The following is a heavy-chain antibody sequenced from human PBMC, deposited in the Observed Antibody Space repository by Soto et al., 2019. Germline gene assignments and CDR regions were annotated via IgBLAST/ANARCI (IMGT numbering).Heavy chain of an antibody. J-gene: IGHJ6*02. Sequence: GGSLRLSCAASGFTFDDYTMHWVRQAPGKGLEWVSLISWDGGSTYYADSVKGRFTISRDNSKNSLYLQMNSLRTEDTALYYCAKDNEEQLDSYYYYGMDVWGQGTTVTVSS. CDR2: ISWDGGST. D-gene: IGHD6-6*01. CDR3: AKDNEEQLDSYYYYGMDV. CDR1: GFTFDDYT. V-gene: IGHV3-43*01.